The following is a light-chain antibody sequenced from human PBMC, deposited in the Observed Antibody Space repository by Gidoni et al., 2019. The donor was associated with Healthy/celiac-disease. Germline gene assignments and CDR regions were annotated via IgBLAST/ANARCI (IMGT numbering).Light chain of an antibody. Sequence: DIVMTQSPLSLPVTPGEPASISCRCSQSLLHSNGYNYLDWYLQKPGQSPQLLIYLGSTRASGVPDRFSGSGSCTDFTLNISRVEAEDVGVYYCMQALQTPPYTFGQGTKLEIK. CDR1: QSLLHSNGYNY. CDR3: MQALQTPPYT. J-gene: IGKJ2*01. CDR2: LGS. V-gene: IGKV2-28*01.